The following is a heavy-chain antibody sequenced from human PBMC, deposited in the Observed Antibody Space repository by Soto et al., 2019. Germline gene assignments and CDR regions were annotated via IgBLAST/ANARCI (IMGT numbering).Heavy chain of an antibody. CDR2: ISYDANYK. V-gene: IGHV3-30-3*01. CDR3: ARGSTVNYYYGMDV. D-gene: IGHD2-2*01. J-gene: IGHJ6*02. CDR1: GFTFGSYS. Sequence: PGGSLRLSCGASGFTFGSYSMHWVRQAPGKGLEWVALISYDANYKYYADSVKGRFTISRDNSKNTLYLQMTSLTPEDTAVYYCARGSTVNYYYGMDVWGQGTTVTVSS.